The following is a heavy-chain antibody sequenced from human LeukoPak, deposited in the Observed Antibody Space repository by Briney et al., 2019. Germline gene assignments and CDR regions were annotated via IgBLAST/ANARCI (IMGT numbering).Heavy chain of an antibody. CDR3: ARQRVYYYDSSGAQVSDY. Sequence: SETLSLTCAVSGYSFSTGYYWGRIRQPPGKGLEWIGTIFHNGITYYHPSLKSRVTISVDTSKNQFSLKLRSVTAADTAVYYCARQRVYYYDSSGAQVSDYWGQGTLVTVSS. J-gene: IGHJ4*02. V-gene: IGHV4-38-2*01. CDR2: IFHNGIT. D-gene: IGHD3-22*01. CDR1: GYSFSTGYY.